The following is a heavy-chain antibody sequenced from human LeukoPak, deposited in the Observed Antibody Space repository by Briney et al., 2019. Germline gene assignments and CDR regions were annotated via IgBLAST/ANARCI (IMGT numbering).Heavy chain of an antibody. CDR3: ARGGDYGDSYNWFDP. CDR2: IYTSGST. Sequence: PSETLSLTCTVSGGSISSYYWSWIRQPAGKGLEWIGRIYTSGSTNYNPSLKSRVTMSVDTSKNQFSLKLSSVTAVDTAVYYCARGGDYGDSYNWFDPWGQGTLVTVSS. CDR1: GGSISSYY. J-gene: IGHJ5*02. V-gene: IGHV4-4*07. D-gene: IGHD4-17*01.